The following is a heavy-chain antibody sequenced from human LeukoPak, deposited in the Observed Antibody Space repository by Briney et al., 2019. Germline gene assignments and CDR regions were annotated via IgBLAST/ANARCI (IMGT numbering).Heavy chain of an antibody. CDR3: AIIVAAAGGSLTLDY. CDR1: GDSFTNYD. Sequence: ASVKVSCKASGDSFTNYDLKWVRQAAGQGLEWVGWMNPNGTNAENAQKFQGRVTMTRDTSLSTAYMELSSLRSEDTALYYCAIIVAAAGGSLTLDYWGQGTLVTVSS. J-gene: IGHJ4*02. CDR2: MNPNGTNA. D-gene: IGHD6-13*01. V-gene: IGHV1-8*01.